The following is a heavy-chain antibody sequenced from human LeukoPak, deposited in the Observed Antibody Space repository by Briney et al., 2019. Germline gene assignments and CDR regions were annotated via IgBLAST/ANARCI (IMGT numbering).Heavy chain of an antibody. J-gene: IGHJ4*02. CDR2: ISAYNGNT. CDR3: ARVYDILTGYFSGDY. V-gene: IGHV1-18*01. CDR1: GYTFTSYG. Sequence: ASVKVSCKASGYTFTSYGISWVRQAAGQGLEWMGWISAYNGNTNYAQKLQGRVTMTTDTSTSTAYMELRSLRSDDTAVYYCARVYDILTGYFSGDYWGQGTLVTVSS. D-gene: IGHD3-9*01.